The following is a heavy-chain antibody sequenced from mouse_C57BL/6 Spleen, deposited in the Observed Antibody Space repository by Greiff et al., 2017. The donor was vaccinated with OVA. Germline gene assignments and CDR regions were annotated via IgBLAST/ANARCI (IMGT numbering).Heavy chain of an antibody. Sequence: QVQLQQPGAELVKPGASVKLSCKASGYTFTSYWMHWVKQRPGRGLEWIGRIAPNSGGTKYNEKFKSKATLTVDKPSSTAYMLLSILTSEDSAVYYCSRGGYYYGSSSYYYAMDYWGQGTSVTVSS. V-gene: IGHV1-72*01. CDR1: GYTFTSYW. J-gene: IGHJ4*01. D-gene: IGHD1-1*01. CDR2: IAPNSGGT. CDR3: SRGGYYYGSSSYYYAMDY.